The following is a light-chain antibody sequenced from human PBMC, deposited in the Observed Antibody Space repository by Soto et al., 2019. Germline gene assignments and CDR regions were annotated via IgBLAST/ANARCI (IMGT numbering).Light chain of an antibody. Sequence: NFMLTQPHSVSESPGKTVTISCTRSSGSIASNYVQWYQQRPGSAPTTVIYEDKQRPSGVPDRFSGSTDGSSNSASLTISGLQTEDEADYYCQSYDSSTVVFGGGTKPPS. CDR2: EDK. J-gene: IGLJ2*01. CDR3: QSYDSSTVV. CDR1: SGSIASNY. V-gene: IGLV6-57*04.